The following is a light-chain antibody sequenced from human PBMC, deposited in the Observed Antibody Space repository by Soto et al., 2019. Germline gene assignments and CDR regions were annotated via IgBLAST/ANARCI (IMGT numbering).Light chain of an antibody. CDR3: SSYTSSSTDVV. Sequence: QSALTQPASVSGSPGQSITISCTGTSSDVGGYNYVSWYQQHPGKAPKLMIYDVSNRPSGVSNRFSVSKSGNTASLTLSGLQAEDEADYYCSSYTSSSTDVVFGGGTKLTVL. CDR2: DVS. CDR1: SSDVGGYNY. V-gene: IGLV2-14*01. J-gene: IGLJ2*01.